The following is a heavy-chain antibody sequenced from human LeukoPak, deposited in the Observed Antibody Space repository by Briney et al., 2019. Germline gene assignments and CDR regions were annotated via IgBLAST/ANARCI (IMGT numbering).Heavy chain of an antibody. Sequence: SETLSLTCTVSGGSISSYYWSWIRQPPGKGLEWIGYIHYSGSTNYYKPSLKSRVTISVDTSKNQFSLKLSSVTAADTAVYYCAREIAAAGQHYFDYWGQGTLVTVSS. CDR1: GGSISSYY. CDR3: AREIAAAGQHYFDY. J-gene: IGHJ4*02. CDR2: IHYSGST. V-gene: IGHV4-59*01. D-gene: IGHD6-13*01.